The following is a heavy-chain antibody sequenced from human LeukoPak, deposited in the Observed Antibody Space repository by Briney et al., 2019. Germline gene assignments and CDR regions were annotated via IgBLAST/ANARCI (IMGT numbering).Heavy chain of an antibody. D-gene: IGHD3-22*01. J-gene: IGHJ4*02. CDR2: IYPGDSDT. CDR3: ARRQYYYDSSGYYQYYFDY. CDR1: GYSFTSYW. Sequence: GESLKISRKGSGYSFTSYWIGWVRQMPGKGLAWMGIIYPGDSDTRYSPSFQGQVTISADKSISTAYLQWSSLKASDTAMYYCARRQYYYDSSGYYQYYFDYWGQGTLVTVSS. V-gene: IGHV5-51*01.